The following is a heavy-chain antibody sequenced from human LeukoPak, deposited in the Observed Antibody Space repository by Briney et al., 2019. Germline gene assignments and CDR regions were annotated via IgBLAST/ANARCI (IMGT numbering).Heavy chain of an antibody. CDR2: INPNSGGT. CDR3: ARDSDTVTNYWYFDL. CDR1: GYTFTGYY. J-gene: IGHJ2*01. D-gene: IGHD4-11*01. Sequence: GASVKVSCKASGYTFTGYYMHWVRQAPGQGLEWMGWINPNSGGTNYAQKFQGRVTMTRDTSISTAYMELSRLRSDDTAVYYCARDSDTVTNYWYFDLWCRGTLVTVSS. V-gene: IGHV1-2*02.